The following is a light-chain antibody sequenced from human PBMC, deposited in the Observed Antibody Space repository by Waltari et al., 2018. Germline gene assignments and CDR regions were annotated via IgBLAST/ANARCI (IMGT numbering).Light chain of an antibody. J-gene: IGLJ2*01. CDR1: RTNIGANY. V-gene: IGLV1-47*01. Sequence: QSVLTQPPSASGTPGQRVTLPFSGRRTNIGANYVYWYQQVPGLAPRLLIYRNNKRPSGVPDRFSASKSGTSASLAICGLRSEDEADYYCATWDDSLSGGVFGGGTKLTVL. CDR2: RNN. CDR3: ATWDDSLSGGV.